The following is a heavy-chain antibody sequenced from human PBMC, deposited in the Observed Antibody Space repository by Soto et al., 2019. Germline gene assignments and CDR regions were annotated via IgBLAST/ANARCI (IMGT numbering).Heavy chain of an antibody. V-gene: IGHV1-69*01. D-gene: IGHD3-16*01. Sequence: QMEQSGAEVRKPGSSVKVSCKPSGGSLTSYPMAWVRQAPGQGFEWMGGIIPIHGTTEYAQKFQGRVTITADESTNRDTLALTGLTSEDTAVYYCARGWGLVSWGQGTLVTVSS. CDR2: IIPIHGTT. CDR3: ARGWGLVS. J-gene: IGHJ4*02. CDR1: GGSLTSYP.